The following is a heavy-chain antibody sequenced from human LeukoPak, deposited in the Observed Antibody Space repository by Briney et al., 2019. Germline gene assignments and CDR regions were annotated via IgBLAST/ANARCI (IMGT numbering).Heavy chain of an antibody. V-gene: IGHV3-73*01. CDR3: TRHDDILTGYYPPYNWFDP. CDR2: IRSKANSYAT. D-gene: IGHD3-9*01. Sequence: PGGSLRLSCAASGFTFSGSAMHWVRQASGKGLEWVGRIRSKANSYATAYAASVKGRFTISRDDSKNTAYLQMNSLKTEDTAVYYCTRHDDILTGYYPPYNWFDPWGQGTLVTVSS. J-gene: IGHJ5*02. CDR1: GFTFSGSA.